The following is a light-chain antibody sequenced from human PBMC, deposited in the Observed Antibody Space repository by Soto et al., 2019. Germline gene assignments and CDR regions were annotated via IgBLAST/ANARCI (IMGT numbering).Light chain of an antibody. CDR2: GGS. J-gene: IGKJ1*01. CDR3: QQFGSAPEGT. V-gene: IGKV3-20*01. Sequence: EIVLTQSPGTLSLSPGERATLSCRASQSVTKSLAWYQQKPGQAPRLLIYGGSSRATGIPDRFSGSGSGTDFTLTISRLEPEDFAVYYCQQFGSAPEGTFGQGTKVEI. CDR1: QSVTKS.